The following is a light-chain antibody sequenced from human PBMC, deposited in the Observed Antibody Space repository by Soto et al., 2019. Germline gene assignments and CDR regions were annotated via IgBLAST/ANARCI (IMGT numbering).Light chain of an antibody. V-gene: IGKV3-20*01. Sequence: DIVLTQSPATLSLSSGERATLSCRASQSVDISLAWYKQKPGQAPSLLIYGASNRATGIPDRFSGSGSGTDFTLTISRLEPEDFAVYYCQQYGSSGTFGQGTKVDIK. J-gene: IGKJ1*01. CDR3: QQYGSSGT. CDR1: QSVDIS. CDR2: GAS.